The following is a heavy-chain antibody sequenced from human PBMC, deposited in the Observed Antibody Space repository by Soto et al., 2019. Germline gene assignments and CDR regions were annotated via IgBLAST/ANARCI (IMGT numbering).Heavy chain of an antibody. V-gene: IGHV3-23*01. J-gene: IGHJ4*02. D-gene: IGHD6-19*01. CDR2: ISANGASI. Sequence: GGSLRLSCVGSGFTFRDHAMRWVRQAPGRGLEWVSAISANGASIQHADSVKGRFTISRDNSKNTLYLQMNSLRAEDTAVYYCAGMGIAVAGTEPHAYWGQGTLVTVSS. CDR3: AGMGIAVAGTEPHAY. CDR1: GFTFRDHA.